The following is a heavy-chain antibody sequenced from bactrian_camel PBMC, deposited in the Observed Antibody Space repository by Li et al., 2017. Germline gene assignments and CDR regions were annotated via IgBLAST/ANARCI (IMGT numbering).Heavy chain of an antibody. D-gene: IGHD2*01. CDR1: GFTFSTTW. V-gene: IGHV3S1*01. Sequence: HVQLVESGGGLVQPGGSMRLSCAASGFTFSTTWMHWVRQAPGKGLEWVSSIGPGDGRTSSADSVKGRFTISRDNTKNTLYLQMNSLKTEDTGVYYCASKSGAWFVYWGQGTQVTVS. J-gene: IGHJ4*01. CDR3: ASKSGAWFVY. CDR2: IGPGDGRT.